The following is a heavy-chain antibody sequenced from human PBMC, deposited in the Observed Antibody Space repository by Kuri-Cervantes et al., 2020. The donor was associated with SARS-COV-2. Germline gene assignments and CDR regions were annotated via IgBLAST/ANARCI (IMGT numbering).Heavy chain of an antibody. D-gene: IGHD6-19*01. V-gene: IGHV1-8*03. J-gene: IGHJ6*03. Sequence: ASVKVSCKASGYTFTSYDINWVRQATGQGLEWMGWMNPNSGNTGYAQKFQGRVTITRNTSISTAYMELSSLRSEDTAVYYCARLAVYYYYMDVWGKGTTVTVSS. CDR1: GYTFTSYD. CDR3: ARLAVYYYYMDV. CDR2: MNPNSGNT.